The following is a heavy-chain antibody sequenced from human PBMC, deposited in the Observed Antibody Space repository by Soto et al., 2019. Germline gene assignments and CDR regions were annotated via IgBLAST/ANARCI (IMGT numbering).Heavy chain of an antibody. CDR3: ARDGIVLVPAAMTNWFDP. J-gene: IGHJ5*02. Sequence: ASVKVSCKASGYTFTSYYMHWVRQAPGQGLEWMGIINPSGGSTSYAQKFQGRVTMTRDTSTSTVYMELSSLRSEDTAVYYCARDGIVLVPAAMTNWFDPWGQGTLVTVSS. V-gene: IGHV1-46*01. CDR2: INPSGGST. D-gene: IGHD2-2*01. CDR1: GYTFTSYY.